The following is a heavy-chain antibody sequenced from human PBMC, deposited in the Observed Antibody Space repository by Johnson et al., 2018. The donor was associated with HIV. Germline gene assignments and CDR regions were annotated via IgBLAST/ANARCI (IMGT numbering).Heavy chain of an antibody. CDR1: GFTFCSYA. J-gene: IGHJ3*02. D-gene: IGHD3-16*01. Sequence: QVQLVESGGGVVQPGRSLRLSCAASGFTFCSYAMHWVRQAPGKGLEWVAVISYDGSNKYYADSVKGRFTISRDNSKNTLYLQMNSLRAEDTAVYYCARDWGAFDIWGQGTMVTVSS. CDR2: ISYDGSNK. CDR3: ARDWGAFDI. V-gene: IGHV3-30*04.